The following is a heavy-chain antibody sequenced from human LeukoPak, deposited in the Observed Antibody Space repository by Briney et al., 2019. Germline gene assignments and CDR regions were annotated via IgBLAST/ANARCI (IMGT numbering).Heavy chain of an antibody. J-gene: IGHJ4*02. CDR2: INPSGGST. CDR3: ARDPNGDYCDF. D-gene: IGHD7-27*01. Sequence: ASVKVSCKTSGYTFTSNYMLWVRQAPGQGLEWMGIINPSGGSTSYAQKFQGRVTMTRDTSTSTVYMELSSLRSEDTAVYYCARDPNGDYCDFWGQGTLVTVSS. V-gene: IGHV1-46*01. CDR1: GYTFTSNY.